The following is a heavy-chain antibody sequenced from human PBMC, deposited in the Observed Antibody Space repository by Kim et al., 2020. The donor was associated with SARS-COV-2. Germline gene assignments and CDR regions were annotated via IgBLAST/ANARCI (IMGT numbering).Heavy chain of an antibody. D-gene: IGHD6-19*01. CDR3: SRGYSGGPIYAFDI. CDR1: GFTLSDHY. J-gene: IGHJ3*02. V-gene: IGHV3-72*01. Sequence: GGSLRLSCAASGFTLSDHYIDWVRQGPGKGLEWVGRSGNKANSYSTEYAASVKDRFTISSNDSKNSLYLQMNSLKTEDTSMYHCSRGYSGGPIYAFDIWGQGTEVTVSS. CDR2: SGNKANSYST.